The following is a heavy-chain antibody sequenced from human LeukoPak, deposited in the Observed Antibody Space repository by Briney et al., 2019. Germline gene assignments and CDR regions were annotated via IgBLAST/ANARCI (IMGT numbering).Heavy chain of an antibody. CDR1: GGSFSGYY. CDR3: ARVGVVVVAATEEGRYFDY. Sequence: SETLSLTCAVYGGSFSGYYWSWIRQPPGKGLEWIGEINHSGSTNYNPSLKSRVTISVDTSKNQFSLKLSSVTAADTAVYYCARVGVVVVAATEEGRYFDYWGQGTLVTVSS. V-gene: IGHV4-34*01. D-gene: IGHD2-15*01. CDR2: INHSGST. J-gene: IGHJ4*02.